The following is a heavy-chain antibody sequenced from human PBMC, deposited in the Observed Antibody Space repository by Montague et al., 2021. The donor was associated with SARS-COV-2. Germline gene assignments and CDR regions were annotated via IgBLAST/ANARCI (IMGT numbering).Heavy chain of an antibody. CDR2: IYYSGST. D-gene: IGHD6-13*01. J-gene: IGHJ4*02. CDR3: ARRYSSSWTGDQYYFDY. Sequence: SETLFLTCTVSGGSISSSSYYWGWIRQPPGTGLVWIGSIYYSGSTYYNPSLKSRVTISVDTSKNQFSLKLSSVTAADTAVYYCARRYSSSWTGDQYYFDYWGQGTLVTVSS. CDR1: GGSISSSSYY. V-gene: IGHV4-39*07.